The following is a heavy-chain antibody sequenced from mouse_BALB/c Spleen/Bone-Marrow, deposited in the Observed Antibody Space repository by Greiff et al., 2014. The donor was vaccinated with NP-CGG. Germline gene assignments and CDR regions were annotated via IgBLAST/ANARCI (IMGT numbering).Heavy chain of an antibody. Sequence: EVQVVESGGGLVKPGGSLKLSCAASGFTFSDYYMYWVPQTPEKRLEWVATISDGGSYTYYPDSVKGRFTISRDNAKNNLYLQLSSLKSEDTAMYYCARGPHDDDMDYWGQGTSVTVSS. D-gene: IGHD2-3*01. CDR1: GFTFSDYY. J-gene: IGHJ4*01. V-gene: IGHV5-4*02. CDR2: ISDGGSYT. CDR3: ARGPHDDDMDY.